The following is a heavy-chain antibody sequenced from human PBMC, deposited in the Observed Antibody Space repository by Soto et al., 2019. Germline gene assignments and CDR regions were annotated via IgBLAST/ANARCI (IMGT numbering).Heavy chain of an antibody. CDR2: IDSSDSYT. CDR1: GYRFTSYW. V-gene: IGHV5-10-1*01. CDR3: ARSDYGDYGGLDV. Sequence: PGESLKISCNASGYRFTSYWITWVRQMPGKGLEWMGKIDSSDSYTNYNPSFQGHVTISTDKSISTAYLQWSSLKASDTAMYYCARSDYGDYGGLDVWGQGTTVTVSS. J-gene: IGHJ6*02. D-gene: IGHD4-17*01.